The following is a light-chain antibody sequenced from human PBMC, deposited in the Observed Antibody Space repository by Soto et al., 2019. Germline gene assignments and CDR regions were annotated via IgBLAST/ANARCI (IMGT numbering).Light chain of an antibody. CDR3: QQSFT. CDR1: QSSSSW. J-gene: IGKJ3*01. V-gene: IGKV1-5*03. CDR2: KAS. Sequence: DIQMTQSPSTLSASVGDRVTITCRASQSSSSWLAWYQQKPGKAPKLLIYKASSLESGVPSRFSGSGSGTEFNLTISSLQPDDFATYYCQQSFTFGPGTKVDIK.